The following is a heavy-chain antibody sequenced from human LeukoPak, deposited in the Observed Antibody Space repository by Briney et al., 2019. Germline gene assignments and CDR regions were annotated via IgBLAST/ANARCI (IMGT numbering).Heavy chain of an antibody. Sequence: GGSLRLSCAASGFTFSSYGMHWVRQAPGKGLEWVALIWYGGSNKYYADSVKGRFTISRDNSKNTLYLQMNSLRAEDTAVYYCARDSNVLRFLEWLSGWAFDIWXXXXMVTVSS. CDR2: IWYGGSNK. J-gene: IGHJ3*02. CDR3: ARDSNVLRFLEWLSGWAFDI. D-gene: IGHD3-3*01. V-gene: IGHV3-33*08. CDR1: GFTFSSYG.